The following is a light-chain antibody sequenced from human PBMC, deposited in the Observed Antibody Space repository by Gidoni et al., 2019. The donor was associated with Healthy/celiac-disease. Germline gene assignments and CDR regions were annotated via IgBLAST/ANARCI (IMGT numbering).Light chain of an antibody. V-gene: IGKV1-33*01. Sequence: DTQMTQSPSSLSASVGDRVTITCQASQDISNYLNWYQQKPGKAPTLLIYDASNLETGVPSRFSGSGSGKDFTFTISSLQTEDIATYYCQQYGNLPYTFGQGTKLEIK. CDR2: DAS. J-gene: IGKJ2*01. CDR1: QDISNY. CDR3: QQYGNLPYT.